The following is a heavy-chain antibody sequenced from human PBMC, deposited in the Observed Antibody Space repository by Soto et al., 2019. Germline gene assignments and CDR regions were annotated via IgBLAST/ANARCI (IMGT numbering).Heavy chain of an antibody. CDR2: ISWNSDTI. J-gene: IGHJ5*02. Sequence: EVQLVESGGGLVQPGRSLRLSCAASGFTFGDYAMHWVRQAPGKGLEWVAGISWNSDTIGYVDSVKGRFTISRDNAKNSLYLQMNSLRPEDTALYYCAKDMSLSWYTWFNPWGQGTLVTVSS. V-gene: IGHV3-9*01. CDR3: AKDMSLSWYTWFNP. D-gene: IGHD6-13*01. CDR1: GFTFGDYA.